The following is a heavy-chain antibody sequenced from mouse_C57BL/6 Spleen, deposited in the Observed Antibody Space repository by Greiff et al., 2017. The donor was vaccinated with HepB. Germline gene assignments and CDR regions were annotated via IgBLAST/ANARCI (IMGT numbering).Heavy chain of an antibody. CDR3: ARWGTTVPPFDY. V-gene: IGHV1-64*01. J-gene: IGHJ2*01. D-gene: IGHD1-1*01. CDR2: IHPNSGST. CDR1: GYTFTSYW. Sequence: QVHVKQPGAELVKPGASVKLSCKASGYTFTSYWMHWVKQRPGQGLEWIGMIHPNSGSTNYNEKFKSKATLTVDKSSSTAYMQLSSLTSEDSAVYYCARWGTTVPPFDYWGQGTTLTVSS.